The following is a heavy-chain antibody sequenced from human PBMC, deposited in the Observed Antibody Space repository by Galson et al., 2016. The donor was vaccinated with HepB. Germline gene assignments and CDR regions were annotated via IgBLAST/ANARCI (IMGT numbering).Heavy chain of an antibody. CDR1: GFSFSSYA. V-gene: IGHV3-23*01. J-gene: IGHJ4*02. Sequence: SLRLSCAASGFSFSSYAMSWVRQAPGKGLEWVSGISGNSDSTYYADSVKGRFTISRDNSKKTVSLQMNSLITEDTALYYCAKFNSGVVLFRPFVCWGQGTLVTVSS. CDR2: ISGNSDST. CDR3: AKFNSGVVLFRPFVC. D-gene: IGHD3-3*01.